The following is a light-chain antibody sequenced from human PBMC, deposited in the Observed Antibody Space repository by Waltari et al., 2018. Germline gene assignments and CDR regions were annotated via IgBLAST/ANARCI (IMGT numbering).Light chain of an antibody. CDR3: ATWDDRMNGHWV. CDR1: SSNIGDNV. CDR2: RND. V-gene: IGLV1-44*01. Sequence: QSVLTQSPSASGTPGQRVTISCSGSSSNIGDNVVNWYQQLPGKAPKPLIYRNDQPPSGVPDRFSASKSGTSASLAISGLQSEDEADYYCATWDDRMNGHWVFGGGTKVTVL. J-gene: IGLJ3*02.